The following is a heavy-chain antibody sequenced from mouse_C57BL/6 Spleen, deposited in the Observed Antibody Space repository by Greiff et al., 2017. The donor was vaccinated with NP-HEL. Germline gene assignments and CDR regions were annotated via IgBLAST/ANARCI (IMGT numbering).Heavy chain of an antibody. D-gene: IGHD4-1*01. CDR3: ATKETNWDGYFDY. Sequence: QVQLQQPGAELVKPGASVKLSCKASGYTFTSYWMHWVKQRPGQGLEWIGMIHTNSGSTNYNEKFKSKATLTVDKSSSTAYMQLSSLTSEDSAVYYCATKETNWDGYFDYWGQGTTLTVSS. CDR1: GYTFTSYW. V-gene: IGHV1-64*01. J-gene: IGHJ2*01. CDR2: IHTNSGST.